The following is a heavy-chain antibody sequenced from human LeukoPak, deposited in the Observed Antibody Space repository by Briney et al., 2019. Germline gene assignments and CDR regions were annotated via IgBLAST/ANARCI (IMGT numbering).Heavy chain of an antibody. CDR2: ISWNTGTI. J-gene: IGHJ3*01. V-gene: IGHV3-9*01. Sequence: GGSLRLPCAASGFNFGDYAMHWVRQVPGKGLEWVSGISWNTGTIEYADSVKGRFTISRDNAKNSLFLQMNSLKPEDTALYYCAKVHRIVRVQGAFDVWGQGTMVTVSS. CDR3: AKVHRIVRVQGAFDV. D-gene: IGHD1-26*01. CDR1: GFNFGDYA.